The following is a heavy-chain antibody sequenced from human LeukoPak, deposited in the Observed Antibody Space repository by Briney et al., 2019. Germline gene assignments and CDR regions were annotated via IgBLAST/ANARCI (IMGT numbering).Heavy chain of an antibody. CDR3: AKDMYYYDSSGFDY. CDR2: FGGRGGST. D-gene: IGHD3-22*01. CDR1: GFTFSDYG. J-gene: IGHJ4*02. V-gene: IGHV3-23*01. Sequence: GGSLRLSCAASGFTFSDYGMSWVRQSPGKGLEWVSSFGGRGGSTYYADSVKGRFTISRDNSKNTLYLQMNSLRAEDTAVYYCAKDMYYYDSSGFDYWGQGTLVTVSS.